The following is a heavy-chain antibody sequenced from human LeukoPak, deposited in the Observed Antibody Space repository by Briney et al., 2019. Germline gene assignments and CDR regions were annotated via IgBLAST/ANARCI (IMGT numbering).Heavy chain of an antibody. V-gene: IGHV3-30*03. D-gene: IGHD3/OR15-3a*01. CDR3: ARDGTGRLYLEY. Sequence: PGGSLRLSCAASGFTFSTYGMHWVRQAPGKGLEWVAVISYDGSDKYYADSGKGRFTISRDNSKNTLYLQMNSLRTEDTAVYYCARDGTGRLYLEYWGQETLVTVSS. CDR2: ISYDGSDK. CDR1: GFTFSTYG. J-gene: IGHJ4*02.